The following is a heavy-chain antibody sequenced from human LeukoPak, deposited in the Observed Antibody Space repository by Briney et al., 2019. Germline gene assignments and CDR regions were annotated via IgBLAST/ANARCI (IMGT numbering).Heavy chain of an antibody. J-gene: IGHJ4*02. CDR3: ARSYYQYYFDY. CDR2: IYDSGST. Sequence: PSETLSLTCTVSGGSIRSSYYYWGWIRQPPGKGLEWIGSIYDSGSTYYNPSLKSRVTISVDTSKNQFSLKLSSVTAADTAVYYCARSYYQYYFDYWGQGTLVTVSS. V-gene: IGHV4-39*07. D-gene: IGHD1-26*01. CDR1: GGSIRSSYYY.